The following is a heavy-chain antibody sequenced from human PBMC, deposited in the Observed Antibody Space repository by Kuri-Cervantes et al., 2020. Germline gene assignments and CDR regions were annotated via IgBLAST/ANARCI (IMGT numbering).Heavy chain of an antibody. CDR1: GGTFSSYA. CDR3: ARGGTMVRGVIAGWFDP. V-gene: IGHV1-69*13. CDR2: IIPIFGTA. D-gene: IGHD3-10*01. Sequence: SVKVSCKASGGTFSSYAIRWVRQAPGQGLEWMGGIIPIFGTANYAQKFQGRVTITADESTSPAYMELSSLRSEDTAVYYCARGGTMVRGVIAGWFDPWGQGTLVTVSS. J-gene: IGHJ5*02.